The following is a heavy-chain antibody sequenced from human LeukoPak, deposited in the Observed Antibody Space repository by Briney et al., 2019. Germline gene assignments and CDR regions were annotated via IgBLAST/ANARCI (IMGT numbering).Heavy chain of an antibody. V-gene: IGHV4-38-2*01. Sequence: SETLSLTCAVSGYSISSGYYWGWIRQLPGKGLEWIGSIYHSGSTYYNPSFKSRVTISVDTSKNQFSLKLSSVTAADTAVYYCARAGRDIIVVPAAIEFDYWGQGTLVTVSS. D-gene: IGHD2-2*01. CDR1: GYSISSGYY. CDR3: ARAGRDIIVVPAAIEFDY. J-gene: IGHJ4*02. CDR2: IYHSGST.